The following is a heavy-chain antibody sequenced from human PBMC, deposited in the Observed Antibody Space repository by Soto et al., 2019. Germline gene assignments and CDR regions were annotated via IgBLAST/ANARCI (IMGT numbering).Heavy chain of an antibody. CDR1: GGTFSSYA. D-gene: IGHD6-13*01. CDR3: ARGGTYSSRSFYFGMDV. V-gene: IGHV1-69*12. Sequence: QVQLVQSGAEVKKPGSSVKVSCKASGGTFSSYAISWVRQAPGQGLEWMGGIIPIFGTANYAQKFQGRVRSTAEEPTSTAYMELSSLRSEDTAVYYCARGGTYSSRSFYFGMDVWGQGSTVTVSS. CDR2: IIPIFGTA. J-gene: IGHJ6*02.